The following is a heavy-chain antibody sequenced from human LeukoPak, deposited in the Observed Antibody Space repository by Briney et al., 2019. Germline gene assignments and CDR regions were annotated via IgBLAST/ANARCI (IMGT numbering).Heavy chain of an antibody. CDR2: ISAYNGNT. V-gene: IGHV1-18*01. CDR1: GYTFTSYG. CDR3: ARDGGSYYVYYYYYMDV. J-gene: IGHJ6*03. D-gene: IGHD1-26*01. Sequence: GASVKVSCKASGYTFTSYGISWVRQAPGQGLEWMGWISAYNGNTNYAQKLQGRVTMTTDTSTSTAYMELRSLRSDDTAVYYCARDGGSYYVYYYYYMDVWGKGTTVTISS.